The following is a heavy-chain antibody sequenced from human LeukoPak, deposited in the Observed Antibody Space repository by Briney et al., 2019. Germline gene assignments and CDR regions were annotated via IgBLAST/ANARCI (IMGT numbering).Heavy chain of an antibody. D-gene: IGHD3-3*01. CDR2: INHSGST. CDR1: GGSFSGYY. V-gene: IGHV4-34*01. J-gene: IGHJ4*02. Sequence: SETLSLTCAVYGGSFSGYYWSWIRQPPGKGLEWIGEINHSGSTNYNPSLKSRVTISVDTSKNQFSLKLSSVTAADAAVYYCARCYGYYDFWSGSQYCFDYWGQGTLVTVSS. CDR3: ARCYGYYDFWSGSQYCFDY.